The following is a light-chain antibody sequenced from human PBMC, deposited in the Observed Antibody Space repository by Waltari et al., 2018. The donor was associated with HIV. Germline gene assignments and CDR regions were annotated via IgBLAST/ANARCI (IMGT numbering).Light chain of an antibody. V-gene: IGLV3-21*02. Sequence: SYVLTQPPSVSVAPGQTARITCGGNNLGSKSVPRYQQEPGQAPVLVVDDDSDRPSEIPERFSGSNSGNTATLAISRVEAGDEADYYCQVWDSSSDHVVFGGGTKLTVL. CDR1: NLGSKS. J-gene: IGLJ2*01. CDR3: QVWDSSSDHVV. CDR2: DDS.